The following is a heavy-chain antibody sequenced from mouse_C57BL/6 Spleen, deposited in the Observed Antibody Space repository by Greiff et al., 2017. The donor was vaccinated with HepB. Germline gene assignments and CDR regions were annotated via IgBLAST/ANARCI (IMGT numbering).Heavy chain of an antibody. D-gene: IGHD2-2*01. Sequence: QVQLQQPGAELVKPGASVKLSCKASGYTFTSYWMHWVKQRPGQGLEWIGMIHPNSGSTNYNEKFKSKATLTVDKSSSTAYMQLSSLTSEDSAVYYCSYGYDDGDYFDYWGQGTTLTVSS. CDR2: IHPNSGST. CDR1: GYTFTSYW. V-gene: IGHV1-64*01. CDR3: SYGYDDGDYFDY. J-gene: IGHJ2*01.